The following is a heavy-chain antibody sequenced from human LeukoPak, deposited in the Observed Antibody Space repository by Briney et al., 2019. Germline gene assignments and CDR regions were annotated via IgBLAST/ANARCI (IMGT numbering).Heavy chain of an antibody. J-gene: IGHJ4*02. CDR3: ARLNLGYGYFLEATKRDY. CDR1: GGTFSSYA. CDR2: IIPIFGTA. Sequence: GASVKVSCKASGGTFSSYAISWVRQAPGQGLEWMGRIIPIFGTANYAQKFQGRVTITADESTSTAYMELSSLRSEDTAVYYCARLNLGYGYFLEATKRDYWGQGTLVTVSS. V-gene: IGHV1-69*13. D-gene: IGHD5-18*01.